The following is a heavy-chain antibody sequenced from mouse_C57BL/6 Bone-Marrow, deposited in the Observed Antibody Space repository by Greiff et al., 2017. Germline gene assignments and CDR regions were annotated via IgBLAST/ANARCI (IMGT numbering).Heavy chain of an antibody. D-gene: IGHD1-1*01. V-gene: IGHV1-62-2*01. CDR2: FYPGSGSI. Sequence: QVQLQQSGAELVKPGASVKLSCKASGYTFTEYTIHWVKQRSGQGLEWIGWFYPGSGSIKYNEKFKDKATLTADKSSSTAYMELSRLTSEDSAVYVCGRREGRDYYGSSYDAMDYWGQGTSVTVSS. J-gene: IGHJ4*01. CDR1: GYTFTEYT. CDR3: GRREGRDYYGSSYDAMDY.